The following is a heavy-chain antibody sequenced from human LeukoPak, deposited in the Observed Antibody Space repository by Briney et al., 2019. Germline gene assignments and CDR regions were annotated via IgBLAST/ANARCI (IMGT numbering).Heavy chain of an antibody. Sequence: PSETLSLTCTVSGGSISSYYWSWIRQPPGKGLEWIGYIYYSGSTNYNPSLKSRVTISVDTSKNQFSVKLRSVTAADTAVYYCARGYYYFDYWGQGTLVTVSS. CDR3: ARGYYYFDY. CDR2: IYYSGST. CDR1: GGSISSYY. J-gene: IGHJ4*02. V-gene: IGHV4-59*12. D-gene: IGHD5-18*01.